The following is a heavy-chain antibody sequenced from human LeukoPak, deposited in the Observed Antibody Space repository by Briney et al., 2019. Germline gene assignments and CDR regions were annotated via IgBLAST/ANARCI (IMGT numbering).Heavy chain of an antibody. CDR1: GGSISRYY. D-gene: IGHD6-13*01. V-gene: IGHV4-59*01. CDR3: ARELRGSSRYMDV. CDR2: IYYSGST. J-gene: IGHJ6*03. Sequence: SETLSLTCTVSGGSISRYYWSWIRQPPGKGLEWIGYIYYSGSTNYNPSLKSRVTISVDTSKNQFSLKLSSVTAADTAVYYCARELRGSSRYMDVWGKGTTVTVSS.